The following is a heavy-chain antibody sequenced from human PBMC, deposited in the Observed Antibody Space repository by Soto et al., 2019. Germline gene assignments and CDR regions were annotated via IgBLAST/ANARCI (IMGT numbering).Heavy chain of an antibody. CDR1: GGSITTYY. CDR3: ARGGAVTLFREGLMDV. CDR2: IYYSGST. D-gene: IGHD2-15*01. V-gene: IGHV4-59*01. J-gene: IGHJ6*03. Sequence: SETLSLTCTVSGGSITTYYWSWIRQPPGKGLEWIGYIYYSGSTSYNPSLKSRVTISVDTSKNQFSLKLSSVTAADTAVYYCARGGAVTLFREGLMDVWGKGTTVTVSS.